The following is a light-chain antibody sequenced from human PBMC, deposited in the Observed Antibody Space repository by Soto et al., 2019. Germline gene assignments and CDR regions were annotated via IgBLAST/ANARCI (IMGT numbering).Light chain of an antibody. CDR1: SSDVGSYNL. CDR3: CSYAGSGTFV. J-gene: IGLJ2*01. V-gene: IGLV2-23*02. Sequence: QSVLIQPASVSGSPGQSITISCTGTSSDVGSYNLVSWYQQHPGKAPKLMIYEVSKRPSGVSNRFSGSKSGNTASLTISRLQSEDEADYYCCSYAGSGTFVFGGGTKVTVL. CDR2: EVS.